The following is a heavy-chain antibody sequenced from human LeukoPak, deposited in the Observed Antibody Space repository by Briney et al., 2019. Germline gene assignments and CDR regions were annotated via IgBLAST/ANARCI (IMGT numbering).Heavy chain of an antibody. J-gene: IGHJ4*02. CDR3: AIDLGHCGGDCYSFIDY. CDR1: GFTFSSYG. D-gene: IGHD2-21*02. V-gene: IGHV3-33*01. Sequence: PGRSLRLSCAASGFTFSSYGMHWVRQAPGKGLEWVAVIWYDGSNKYYADSVKGRFTISRDNSKNTLYLQMNSLRAEDTAVYYGAIDLGHCGGDCYSFIDYWGQGTLVTVSS. CDR2: IWYDGSNK.